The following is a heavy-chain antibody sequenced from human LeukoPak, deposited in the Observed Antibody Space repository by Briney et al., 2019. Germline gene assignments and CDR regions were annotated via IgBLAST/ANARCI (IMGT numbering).Heavy chain of an antibody. CDR1: GFTFSSYA. Sequence: GSPRLSCAASGFTFSSYAMSWVRQAPEKGLEWVSTIGGSDGSTDYADSVKGRFTISRDNFKNTLSLQMKSLRAEDTAVYYCAKEPGYSIGWGIDYWGQGTLVTVSS. CDR2: IGGSDGST. D-gene: IGHD6-19*01. CDR3: AKEPGYSIGWGIDY. V-gene: IGHV3-23*01. J-gene: IGHJ4*02.